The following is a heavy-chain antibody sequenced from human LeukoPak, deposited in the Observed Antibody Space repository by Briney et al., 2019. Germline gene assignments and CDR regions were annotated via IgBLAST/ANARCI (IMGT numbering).Heavy chain of an antibody. D-gene: IGHD1-7*01. CDR2: ISGYNGKT. V-gene: IGHV1-18*01. CDR3: ARGLNWNYDLGWVAP. Sequence: ASVKVSCKASGYSFSSCSISWVRQAPGQGLEWMGWISGYNGKTNYAQKFQGRVTLTTDTSTSTAYMELRSLRSDDTAIYYCARGLNWNYDLGWVAPWGQGTLVAVSP. CDR1: GYSFSSCS. J-gene: IGHJ5*02.